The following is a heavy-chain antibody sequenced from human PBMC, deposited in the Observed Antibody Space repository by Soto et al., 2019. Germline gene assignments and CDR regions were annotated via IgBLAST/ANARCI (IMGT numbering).Heavy chain of an antibody. CDR2: IYTSGST. V-gene: IGHV4-4*07. CDR3: ARDSSSWFRRQNWFDP. CDR1: CGSISSYY. Sequence: LGNLSLTCTVSCGSISSYYWIWIRQPAGKGVEWIGRIYTSGSTNYNPSLKSRVTMSVDTSKNQFSLKLSSVTAADTAVYYCARDSSSWFRRQNWFDPWGQGTLVTVSS. J-gene: IGHJ5*02. D-gene: IGHD6-13*01.